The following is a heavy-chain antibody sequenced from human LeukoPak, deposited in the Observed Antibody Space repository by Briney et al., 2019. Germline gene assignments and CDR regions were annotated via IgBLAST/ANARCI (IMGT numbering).Heavy chain of an antibody. Sequence: SVKVSCKASGGTFSSYAISWVRQAPGQGLEWMGGIIPIFGTANYAQKFQGRVTITADESTSTVYMELSSLRSEDTAVYYCASRLTDYGSGSYYRAFDIWGQGTMVTVSS. CDR1: GGTFSSYA. CDR2: IIPIFGTA. D-gene: IGHD3-10*01. V-gene: IGHV1-69*01. CDR3: ASRLTDYGSGSYYRAFDI. J-gene: IGHJ3*02.